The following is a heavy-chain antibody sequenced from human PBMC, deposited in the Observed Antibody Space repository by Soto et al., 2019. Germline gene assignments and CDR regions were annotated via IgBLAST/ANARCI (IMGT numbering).Heavy chain of an antibody. CDR1: GGNISSYY. J-gene: IGHJ4*02. Sequence: PSETLSLTCTVSGGNISSYYWTWIRKSPGKGLEWIGYIYYSDSINYNPSLKSRAIISDDTSKNTLYLQMNSLRAEDTALYHCAKVSPEINWNDFDYWGQGTPVTVSS. CDR2: IYYSDSI. D-gene: IGHD1-1*01. V-gene: IGHV4-59*12. CDR3: AKVSPEINWNDFDY.